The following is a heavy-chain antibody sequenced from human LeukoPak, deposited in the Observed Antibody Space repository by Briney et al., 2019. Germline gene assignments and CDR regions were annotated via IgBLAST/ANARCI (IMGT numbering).Heavy chain of an antibody. CDR3: ARDNAIAVAGTPFDY. CDR1: GYTFTSYS. Sequence: ASVKVSCKASGYTFTSYSISWVRQAPGQGLEWMGWISAYNGNTNYAQKLQGRVTMTTDTSTSTAYMELRSLRSDDTAVYYCARDNAIAVAGTPFDYWGQGTLVTVSS. D-gene: IGHD6-19*01. CDR2: ISAYNGNT. V-gene: IGHV1-18*01. J-gene: IGHJ4*02.